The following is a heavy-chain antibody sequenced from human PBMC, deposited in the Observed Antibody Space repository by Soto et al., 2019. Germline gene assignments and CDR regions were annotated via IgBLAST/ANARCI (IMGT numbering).Heavy chain of an antibody. V-gene: IGHV1-46*01. CDR1: GYTLTRDY. Sequence: ASVKVSCKASGYTLTRDYMHWVRQAPGQGLEWTGIINPSGGSTSYAQKFQGRVTMTRDTSTSTVYRELSSLRSEDTAVYYCARDGPFSGQEYYFDYWGQGTLVTVSS. D-gene: IGHD5-12*01. CDR3: ARDGPFSGQEYYFDY. CDR2: INPSGGST. J-gene: IGHJ4*02.